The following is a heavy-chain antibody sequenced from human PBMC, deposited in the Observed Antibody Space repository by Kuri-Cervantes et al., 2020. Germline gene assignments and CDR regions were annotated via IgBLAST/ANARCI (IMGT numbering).Heavy chain of an antibody. CDR2: ISHDGSNK. V-gene: IGHV3-30*09. CDR1: GFTFSSYA. J-gene: IGHJ4*02. D-gene: IGHD5-12*01. Sequence: GGSLRLSCAASGFTFSSYAMHWVRQAPGMGLEWVAVISHDGSNKYYADSVKGRFAISRDNSKNTLYLQMNSLKTEDTAVYYCTRGRYSGYQIDYWGQGTLVTVSS. CDR3: TRGRYSGYQIDY.